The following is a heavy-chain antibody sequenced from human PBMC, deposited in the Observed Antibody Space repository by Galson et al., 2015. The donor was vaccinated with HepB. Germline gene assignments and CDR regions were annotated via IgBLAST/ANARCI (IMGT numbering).Heavy chain of an antibody. V-gene: IGHV1-18*04. D-gene: IGHD5-18*01. CDR1: GYTFTTYG. Sequence: SVKVSCKASGYTFTTYGISWVRQAPGQGLGWLGWITTYNGNTNYAQSFQGRVTMTTDKSTSKAYMELRSLRSDDTAVYYCARERYSFGYSAGFDFWGQGTLVTVSS. J-gene: IGHJ4*02. CDR3: ARERYSFGYSAGFDF. CDR2: ITTYNGNT.